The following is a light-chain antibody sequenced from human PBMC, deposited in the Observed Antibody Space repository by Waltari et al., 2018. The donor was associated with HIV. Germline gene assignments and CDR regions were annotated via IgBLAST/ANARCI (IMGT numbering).Light chain of an antibody. J-gene: IGLJ1*01. CDR2: EVS. Sequence: QSALTQPASVSGSTGQSITISCTGTSSDVGRYNLVSWYQQHPGKAPKLMIYEVSKRPSGVSNRFSGSKSGNTACLTISGLQAEDEADYYCCSYVGWSTILYVFGTGTKVTVL. CDR3: CSYVGWSTILYV. V-gene: IGLV2-23*02. CDR1: SSDVGRYNL.